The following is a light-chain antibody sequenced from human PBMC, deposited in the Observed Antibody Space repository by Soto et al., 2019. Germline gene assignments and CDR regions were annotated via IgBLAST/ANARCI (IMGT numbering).Light chain of an antibody. V-gene: IGKV3-20*01. Sequence: EIVLTQSPGTLSLSPGDRATVSCRASQNLSSSYLAWYQQKLGQAPRLLIYGASSRATGIPDRFSGSVSGTDFILTISRLEPEDFAVYYCQQYDSSPRLTFGGGTKVEIK. CDR2: GAS. J-gene: IGKJ4*01. CDR3: QQYDSSPRLT. CDR1: QNLSSSY.